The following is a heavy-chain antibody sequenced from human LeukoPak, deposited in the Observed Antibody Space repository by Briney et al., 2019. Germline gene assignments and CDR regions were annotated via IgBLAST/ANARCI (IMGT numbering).Heavy chain of an antibody. CDR3: TTYISGHY. D-gene: IGHD3-22*01. Sequence: GGSLKLSCAASGFSFGDSHIHWVRQASGKGLEWVGRITSKPESYATSYAASVKGRFTISRDDSKNTAYLQMNSLKTEDTAAYYCTTYISGHYWGQGSLVTVSS. CDR1: GFSFGDSH. CDR2: ITSKPESYAT. V-gene: IGHV3-73*01. J-gene: IGHJ4*02.